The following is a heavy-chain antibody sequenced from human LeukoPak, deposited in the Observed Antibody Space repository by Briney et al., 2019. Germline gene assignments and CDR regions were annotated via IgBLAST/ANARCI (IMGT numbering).Heavy chain of an antibody. CDR2: ISYSGST. J-gene: IGHJ5*02. D-gene: IGHD1-20*01. V-gene: IGHV4-59*12. CDR1: GDSMSSYY. CDR3: ARDSYNWNVDAFDP. Sequence: SETLSLTCTVSGDSMSSYYWSWIRQPPGKGLEWIAYISYSGSTKYNPSLQNRVTISIDKSKNHFSLKLTSVTAADTAIYYCARDSYNWNVDAFDPWGQGTLVTVSS.